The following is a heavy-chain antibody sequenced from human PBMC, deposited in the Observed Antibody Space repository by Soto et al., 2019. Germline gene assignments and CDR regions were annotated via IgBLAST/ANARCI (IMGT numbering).Heavy chain of an antibody. Sequence: GSLRRSCAASGFTCSSFAMSWVRQAPGKGLEWVSVLSGSGGRINYADSVKGRFTISRDNSKNTLYLQMNSLRGEDTAVYYCAKPNLFCSSTSCYDYWGQGTLVSVSS. CDR1: GFTCSSFA. V-gene: IGHV3-23*01. CDR3: AKPNLFCSSTSCYDY. CDR2: LSGSGGRI. D-gene: IGHD2-2*01. J-gene: IGHJ4*02.